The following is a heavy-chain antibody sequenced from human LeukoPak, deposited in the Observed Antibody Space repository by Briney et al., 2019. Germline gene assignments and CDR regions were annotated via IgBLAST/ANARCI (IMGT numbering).Heavy chain of an antibody. CDR2: VHSSGST. D-gene: IGHD3-9*01. V-gene: IGHV4-59*01. Sequence: SETLFLTCTVSGGPISSFFWSSIRQPPGKGLEWIGYVHSSGSTKYNPSLKSRLIISVDMSKNQFSLKLRSVSVADTAVYYCARLAPGNYDILTGDPKVVFDYWGQGALVTVSS. CDR1: GGPISSFF. J-gene: IGHJ4*02. CDR3: ARLAPGNYDILTGDPKVVFDY.